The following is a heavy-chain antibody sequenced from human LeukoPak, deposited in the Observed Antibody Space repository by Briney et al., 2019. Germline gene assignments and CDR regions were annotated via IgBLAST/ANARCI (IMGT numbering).Heavy chain of an antibody. CDR2: IYMSGST. J-gene: IGHJ4*02. V-gene: IGHV4-4*07. CDR1: GGSISSYY. Sequence: SETLSLTCTVSGGSISSYYWSWIRQPAGKGLEWIGRIYMSGSTNYNSSLKSRVNMSVDTSKNQFSLNLSSVTAADTAVYYCARGVYIAAAQYGYWGQGTLVTVSS. CDR3: ARGVYIAAAQYGY. D-gene: IGHD6-13*01.